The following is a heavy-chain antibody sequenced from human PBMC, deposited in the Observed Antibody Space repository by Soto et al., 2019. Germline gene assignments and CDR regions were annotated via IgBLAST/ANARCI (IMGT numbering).Heavy chain of an antibody. J-gene: IGHJ4*02. CDR2: IYYSGST. D-gene: IGHD3-3*01. Sequence: QLQLQESGPGLVKPSETLSLTCTVSGGSISSSSYYWGWIRQPPGKGLEWIGSIYYSGSTYYNPSLKSRVTISVDTSKNQFSLKLSSVTAADTAVYYCARRIFGDPLDYWGQGTLVTVSS. V-gene: IGHV4-39*01. CDR1: GGSISSSSYY. CDR3: ARRIFGDPLDY.